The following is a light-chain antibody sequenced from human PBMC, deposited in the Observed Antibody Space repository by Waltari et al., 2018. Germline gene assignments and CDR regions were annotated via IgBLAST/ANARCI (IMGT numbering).Light chain of an antibody. J-gene: IGKJ4*01. CDR2: DAS. V-gene: IGKV1-33*01. CDR3: QQYHNLPLT. Sequence: DIQMTQTPSSLSAYVGDRVTITCQASQGITNFFNWYQQKPGTAPKVLIYDASRLERGVPSRFSGSGSGTDFTFTITSLQPEDVATYYCQQYHNLPLTFGGGTKVEIK. CDR1: QGITNF.